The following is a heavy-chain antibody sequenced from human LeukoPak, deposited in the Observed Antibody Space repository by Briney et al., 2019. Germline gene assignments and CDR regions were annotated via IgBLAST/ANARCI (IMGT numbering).Heavy chain of an antibody. D-gene: IGHD6-6*01. Sequence: SETLSLTCTVSGGSISSGSYYWSWIRQPAGKGLEWIGYIYYSGSTNYNPSLKSRVTISVDTSKNQFSLKLSSVTAADTAVYYCARGRAARPWYYYYYMDVWGKGTTVTVSS. CDR2: IYYSGST. J-gene: IGHJ6*03. CDR1: GGSISSGSYY. V-gene: IGHV4-61*10. CDR3: ARGRAARPWYYYYYMDV.